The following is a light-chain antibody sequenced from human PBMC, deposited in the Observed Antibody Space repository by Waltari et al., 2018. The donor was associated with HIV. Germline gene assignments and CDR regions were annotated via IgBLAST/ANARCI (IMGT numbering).Light chain of an antibody. CDR2: GVS. CDR1: QHIKTF. Sequence: IQLTQSPSSLSASLGDKVTITCRASQHIKTFLNWYHARPGKAPRVLVYGVSSLPTGVPARFTGDGSGSDFTLTINNLQPEDFASYCCQQTYSVSITFGPGTRLEI. CDR3: QQTYSVSIT. V-gene: IGKV1-39*01. J-gene: IGKJ5*01.